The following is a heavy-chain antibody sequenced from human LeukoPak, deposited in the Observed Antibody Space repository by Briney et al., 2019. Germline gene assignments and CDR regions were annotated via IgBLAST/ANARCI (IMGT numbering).Heavy chain of an antibody. D-gene: IGHD6-13*01. CDR2: INHSGST. V-gene: IGHV4-34*01. CDR1: GGSFSGYY. J-gene: IGHJ6*03. CDR3: ASLGGQQLVPPYYYYYMDV. Sequence: SETLSLTCAVYGGSFSGYYWSWIRQPPGKGLEWIGEINHSGSTNYNPSLKSRVTISVDTSKNQFSLKLSSVTAADTAVYYCASLGGQQLVPPYYYYYMDVWGKGTTVTVSS.